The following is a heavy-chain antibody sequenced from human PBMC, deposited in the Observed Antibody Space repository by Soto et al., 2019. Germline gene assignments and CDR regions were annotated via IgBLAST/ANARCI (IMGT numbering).Heavy chain of an antibody. CDR2: IYYSGST. CDR3: ARQMYDYVWGSYRSDY. D-gene: IGHD3-16*02. Sequence: SETLSLTCTVSGGSISSSSYYWGWIRQPPGKGLEWIGSIYYSGSTYYNPSLKSRVTISVDTSKNQFSLKLSSVTAADTAVYYCARQMYDYVWGSYRSDYWGQGTLVTVSS. V-gene: IGHV4-39*01. CDR1: GGSISSSSYY. J-gene: IGHJ4*02.